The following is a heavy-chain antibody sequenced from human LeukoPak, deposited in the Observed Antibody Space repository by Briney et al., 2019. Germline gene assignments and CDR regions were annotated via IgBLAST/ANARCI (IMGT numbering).Heavy chain of an antibody. CDR1: GYTLTELS. CDR2: FDPEDGET. Sequence: ASVKVSCEVSGYTLTELSMHWVRQAPGKGLEWMGGFDPEDGETIYVQKFQGRVTMTEDTSTDTAYMELSSLRSEDTAVYYCATDQFGGNSGDGGAFDIWGQGTMVTVSS. CDR3: ATDQFGGNSGDGGAFDI. J-gene: IGHJ3*02. D-gene: IGHD4-23*01. V-gene: IGHV1-24*01.